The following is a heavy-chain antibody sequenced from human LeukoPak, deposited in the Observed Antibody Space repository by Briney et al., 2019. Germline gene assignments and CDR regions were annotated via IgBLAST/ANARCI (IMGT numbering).Heavy chain of an antibody. CDR1: GYSFTTYW. V-gene: IGHV5-10-1*01. J-gene: IGHJ4*02. D-gene: IGHD3-16*01. CDR2: IDPSDSYT. CDR3: ARHSESYASLDY. Sequence: GESLKISCKGSGYSFTTYWISWVRQMPGKGLEWMGRIDPSDSYTNYSPSFQGHVTISADRSISTAYLQWSSLQASDTAIYYCARHSESYASLDYWGQGTLVTVSS.